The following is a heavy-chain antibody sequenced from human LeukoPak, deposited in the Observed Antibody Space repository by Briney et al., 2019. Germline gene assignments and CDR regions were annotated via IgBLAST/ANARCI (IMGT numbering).Heavy chain of an antibody. V-gene: IGHV1-69*01. D-gene: IGHD3-10*01. Sequence: SVRVSCRASGGTFSSYAISWVRQAPGQGLEWMGGIIPIFGTANYAQKFQGRVTITADESTSTAYMELSSLRSEDTAVYYCARAGYGSGSYKLYYYGMDVWGQGTTVTVFS. CDR3: ARAGYGSGSYKLYYYGMDV. CDR1: GGTFSSYA. J-gene: IGHJ6*02. CDR2: IIPIFGTA.